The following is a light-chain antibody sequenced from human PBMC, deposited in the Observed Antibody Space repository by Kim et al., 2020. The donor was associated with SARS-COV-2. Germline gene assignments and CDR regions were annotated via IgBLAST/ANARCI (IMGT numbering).Light chain of an antibody. V-gene: IGLV2-23*02. Sequence: QTTTISGPGTRGNVESYNLVSWYQQHPGKAPKLMIYEFSKRPSGVSHRFSGSKSGNTASLTVSGLQAEDEADYYCCSYAASVTYVFGTGTKVTVL. CDR3: CSYAASVTYV. CDR1: RGNVESYNL. CDR2: EFS. J-gene: IGLJ1*01.